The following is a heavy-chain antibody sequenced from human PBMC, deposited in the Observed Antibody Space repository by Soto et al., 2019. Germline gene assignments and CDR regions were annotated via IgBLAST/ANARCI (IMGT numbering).Heavy chain of an antibody. J-gene: IGHJ4*02. Sequence: PGGSLRLSCAASGFTFSDYYMSWVRQAPGKGLEWVSYISSSGSTIYYADSVKGRFTISRDNAKNSLYLQMNSLRAEDTAVYYCARDTHYYDSSGFLYWGQGTLVTVSS. V-gene: IGHV3-11*01. CDR1: GFTFSDYY. CDR3: ARDTHYYDSSGFLY. D-gene: IGHD3-22*01. CDR2: ISSSGSTI.